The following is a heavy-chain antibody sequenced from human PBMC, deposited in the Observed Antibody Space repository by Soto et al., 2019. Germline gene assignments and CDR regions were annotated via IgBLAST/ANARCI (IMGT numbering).Heavy chain of an antibody. CDR2: IWYDGSNK. CDR1: GFTFSSYG. Sequence: QVQLVESGGGVVQPGRSLRLSCAASGFTFSSYGMHWVRQAPGKGLEWVAVIWYDGSNKYYADSVKGRFTISRDNSKNTLYLQMNSLRAEDTAVYYCARDSWDSSVPDAFDIWGQGTMVTVSS. V-gene: IGHV3-33*01. CDR3: ARDSWDSSVPDAFDI. D-gene: IGHD3-22*01. J-gene: IGHJ3*02.